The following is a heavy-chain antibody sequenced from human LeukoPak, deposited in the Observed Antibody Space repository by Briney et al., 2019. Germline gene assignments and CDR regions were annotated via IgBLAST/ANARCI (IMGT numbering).Heavy chain of an antibody. CDR3: ATDPGYCTGGTCYSYGY. CDR2: ITSQTDGGTT. D-gene: IGHD2-15*01. J-gene: IGHJ4*02. Sequence: GVSLRLSCAASGFSFTNAWLSWVRQAPGKGLEWVGRITSQTDGGTTDYAAPVRGRFTISRDDSKTTVYLQMNSLNTEDTAVYYCATDPGYCTGGTCYSYGYWGQGTLLTVSS. V-gene: IGHV3-15*01. CDR1: GFSFTNAW.